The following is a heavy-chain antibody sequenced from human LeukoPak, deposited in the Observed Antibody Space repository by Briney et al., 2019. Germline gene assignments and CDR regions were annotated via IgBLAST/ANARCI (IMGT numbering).Heavy chain of an antibody. CDR3: AKEAGRPALGYFDY. CDR2: ISWDGGST. V-gene: IGHV3-43D*03. J-gene: IGHJ4*02. Sequence: GGSLRLSCAASGFTFDDYAMDWVRQAPGKGLEWVSLISWDGGSTYYADSVKGRFTISRDNSKNSLYLQMNSLRAEDTALYYCAKEAGRPALGYFDYWDQGTLVTVSS. D-gene: IGHD3-10*01. CDR1: GFTFDDYA.